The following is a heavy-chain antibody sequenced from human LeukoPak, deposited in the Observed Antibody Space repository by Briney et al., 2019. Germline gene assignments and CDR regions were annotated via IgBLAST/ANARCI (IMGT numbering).Heavy chain of an antibody. D-gene: IGHD6-13*01. CDR1: GFTFTTYA. CDR3: AKDPGIAAFDY. CDR2: ISGSGGST. Sequence: GGSLRLSCAASGFTFTTYAMTWVRQAPGKGLEWVSAISGSGGSTYYADSVKGRFTISRDNSKNTLYLQMNSLRAEDTAVYYCAKDPGIAAFDYWGQGTLVTVSS. J-gene: IGHJ4*02. V-gene: IGHV3-23*01.